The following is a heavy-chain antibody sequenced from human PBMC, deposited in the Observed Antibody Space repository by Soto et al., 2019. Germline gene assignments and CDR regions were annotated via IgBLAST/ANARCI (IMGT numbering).Heavy chain of an antibody. CDR2: ISSNGGSI. CDR1: GFTFSSYA. V-gene: IGHV3-64*01. Sequence: EVPLVESGGSLVQPGGSLRLSCAASGFTFSSYAMHWVRQAPGKGLEYVSAISSNGGSIYYGNSVKGRFTISRDNSKNTLYLQMGSLRAEDMAVYHCARLHNDRYALDGWGQGATVTVSS. D-gene: IGHD1-1*01. CDR3: ARLHNDRYALDG. J-gene: IGHJ6*02.